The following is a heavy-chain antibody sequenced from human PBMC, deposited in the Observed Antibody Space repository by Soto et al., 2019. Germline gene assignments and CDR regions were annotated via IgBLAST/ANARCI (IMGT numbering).Heavy chain of an antibody. CDR3: ARAGGRRTTMVRGVITLGLYNWFDP. Sequence: GASVKVSCKASGGTFSSYAISWVRQAPGQGLEWMGGIIPIFGTANYAQKFQGRVTITADESTSTAYMELSSLRSDDTAVYYCARAGGRRTTMVRGVITLGLYNWFDPWGQGTLVTVSS. CDR1: GGTFSSYA. D-gene: IGHD3-10*01. J-gene: IGHJ5*02. V-gene: IGHV1-69*13. CDR2: IIPIFGTA.